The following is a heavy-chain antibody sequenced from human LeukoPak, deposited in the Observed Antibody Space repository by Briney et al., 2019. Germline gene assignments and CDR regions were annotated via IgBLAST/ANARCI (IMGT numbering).Heavy chain of an antibody. D-gene: IGHD6-19*01. CDR3: ARVRSSRYAPSRQGFDP. V-gene: IGHV1-18*01. CDR2: ISAYNGNT. Sequence: ASVKVSCKASGYTFTSYGISWVRQAPGQGLEWMGWISAYNGNTNYAQKLQGRVTMTTDTSTSTAYMELRSLRSDDTAVYYCARVRSSRYAPSRQGFDPWGQGTLVTVSS. J-gene: IGHJ5*02. CDR1: GYTFTSYG.